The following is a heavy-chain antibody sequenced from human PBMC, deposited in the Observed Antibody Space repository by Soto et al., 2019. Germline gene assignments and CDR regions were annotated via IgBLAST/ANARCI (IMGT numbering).Heavy chain of an antibody. CDR2: VIPGNGDT. J-gene: IGHJ4*02. CDR3: TRMIRGYACDY. Sequence: QVQFVQSGAEVKKPGASVKVSCKASGYTFISYTMHWVRQAPGQSLEWIGWVIPGNGDTKYSQKFQGRVTFTRDTSANTAYMELSSLRSEDTATYYCTRMIRGYACDYWGQGTLVTVSS. D-gene: IGHD5-12*01. CDR1: GYTFISYT. V-gene: IGHV1-3*01.